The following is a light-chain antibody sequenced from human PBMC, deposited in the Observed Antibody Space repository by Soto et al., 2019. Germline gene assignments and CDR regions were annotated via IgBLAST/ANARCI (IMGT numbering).Light chain of an antibody. Sequence: QSVLTQPPSVSGAPGQRVTISCTGSSSNIGAGYDVHWYQQHPGTAPKLLIYGNSNRPSGVPDRFSGSKSGTSASLAITGLQAEDEADYYCQSSDSSLSGYVVFGGGTQLTVL. CDR2: GNS. CDR3: QSSDSSLSGYVV. CDR1: SSNIGAGYD. J-gene: IGLJ2*01. V-gene: IGLV1-40*01.